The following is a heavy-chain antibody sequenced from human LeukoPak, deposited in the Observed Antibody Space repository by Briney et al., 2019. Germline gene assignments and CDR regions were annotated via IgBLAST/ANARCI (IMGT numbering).Heavy chain of an antibody. D-gene: IGHD3-16*01. Sequence: GGSLRLSCAASGFTFSNYAMSWVRQAPARGLEWVSSLRGDGETFYADSVKGRFTLSRDDSRNTVYLQLNNLRVEDTAVYYCAKASWVSSADAVLWGQGTLVTVSS. J-gene: IGHJ4*02. CDR3: AKASWVSSADAVL. CDR1: GFTFSNYA. V-gene: IGHV3-23*01. CDR2: LRGDGET.